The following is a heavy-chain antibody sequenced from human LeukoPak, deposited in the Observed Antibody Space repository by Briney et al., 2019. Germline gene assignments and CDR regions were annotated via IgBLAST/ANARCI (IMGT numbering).Heavy chain of an antibody. V-gene: IGHV3-21*04. J-gene: IGHJ6*03. D-gene: IGHD3-10*01. CDR3: ARVIYGSGNLLGGDYYYYYYMDV. CDR1: GFTFNSYP. CDR2: ISSSSSYI. Sequence: GGSLRLSCAASGFTFNSYPMHWVRQAPGKGLEWVSSISSSSSYIYYADSVKGRFTISRDNAKNSLYLQINSLRAEDTAVYYCARVIYGSGNLLGGDYYYYYYMDVWGKGTTVTISS.